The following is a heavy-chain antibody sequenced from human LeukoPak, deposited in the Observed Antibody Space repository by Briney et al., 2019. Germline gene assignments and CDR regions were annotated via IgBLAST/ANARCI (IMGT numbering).Heavy chain of an antibody. D-gene: IGHD2-8*01. Sequence: PSETLSLTFTVSVGSISSGGYYRSWIRQPPGKGLERIGYIYHSGSTYYNPSLKSRVTISVDRSKNQFSLKLSSVTAADTAVYYCARGVLMVYASYPNYFDYWGQGTLVTVSS. CDR1: VGSISSGGYY. CDR3: ARGVLMVYASYPNYFDY. V-gene: IGHV4-30-2*01. J-gene: IGHJ4*02. CDR2: IYHSGST.